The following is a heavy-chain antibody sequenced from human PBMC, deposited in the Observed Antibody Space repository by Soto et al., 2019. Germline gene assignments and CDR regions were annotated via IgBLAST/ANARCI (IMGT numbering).Heavy chain of an antibody. CDR2: IHISGST. CDR3: ARESGGDRYLDY. CDR1: GGSFSTYW. D-gene: IGHD2-21*02. Sequence: QVQLQESGPGLVKPSETLSLTCTVSGGSFSTYWWSWIRQPAGKGLEWIGRIHISGSTNYNSSLKSRVTMSVDTSKNQFSLKLSSVTAADTAVYYCARESGGDRYLDYWGQGTLVTVSS. J-gene: IGHJ4*02. V-gene: IGHV4-4*07.